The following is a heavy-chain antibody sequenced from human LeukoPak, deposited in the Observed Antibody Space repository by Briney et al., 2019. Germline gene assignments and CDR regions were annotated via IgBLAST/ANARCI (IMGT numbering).Heavy chain of an antibody. D-gene: IGHD2/OR15-2a*01. CDR2: INHSGST. J-gene: IGHJ4*02. CDR3: ARAGSVTTFSLFDY. V-gene: IGHV4-34*01. Sequence: SETLSLTCAVYGESFSGYYWSWVRQPPGKGLEWVGEINHSGSTNYNPSLKSRVTISVDTSKNQFSLKLSSVTAADTAVYYCARAGSVTTFSLFDYWGQGTLVTVSS. CDR1: GESFSGYY.